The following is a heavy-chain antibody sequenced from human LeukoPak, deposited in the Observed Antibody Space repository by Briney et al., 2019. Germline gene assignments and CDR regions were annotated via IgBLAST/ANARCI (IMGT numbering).Heavy chain of an antibody. Sequence: GSLRLSCAASGFTFSSYAMSWVRQAPGKGLEWVSAISGSGGSTYYADSVKGRFTISRDNSKNTLYLQMNSLRAEDTAVYYCAKDLLRDYYYGMDVWGQGTTVTVSS. CDR3: AKDLLRDYYYGMDV. V-gene: IGHV3-23*01. CDR1: GFTFSSYA. D-gene: IGHD3-3*01. CDR2: ISGSGGST. J-gene: IGHJ6*02.